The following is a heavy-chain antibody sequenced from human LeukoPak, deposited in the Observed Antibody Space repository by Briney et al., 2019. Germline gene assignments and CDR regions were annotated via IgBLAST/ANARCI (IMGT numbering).Heavy chain of an antibody. CDR3: ARDVVVVAAGYYYGMDV. J-gene: IGHJ6*02. CDR1: GGSFSGYY. CDR2: INHSGST. Sequence: PSETLSLTCAVYGGSFSGYYWSWIRQPPGKGLEWIGEINHSGSTNYNPSLKSRVTISVDMSKNQFSLKLSSVTAADTAVYYCARDVVVVAAGYYYGMDVWGQGTTVTVSS. V-gene: IGHV4-34*01. D-gene: IGHD2-15*01.